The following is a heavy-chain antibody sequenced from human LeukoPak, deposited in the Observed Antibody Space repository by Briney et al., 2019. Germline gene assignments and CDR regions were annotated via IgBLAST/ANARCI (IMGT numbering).Heavy chain of an antibody. D-gene: IGHD1-26*01. CDR3: ARGSGSYPSYFDY. CDR2: VYNSANT. CDR1: GGSISSSSSY. J-gene: IGHJ4*02. V-gene: IGHV4-61*05. Sequence: NASETLSLTCTVSGGSISSSSSYWGWIRQPPGKGLEWIGYVYNSANTNYNPSLGSRVTISVDTSKNQFSLKLSSVTAADTAVYYCARGSGSYPSYFDYWGQGTLVTVSS.